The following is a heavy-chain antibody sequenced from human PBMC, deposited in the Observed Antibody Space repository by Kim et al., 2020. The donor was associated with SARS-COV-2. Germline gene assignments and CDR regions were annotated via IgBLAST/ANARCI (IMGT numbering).Heavy chain of an antibody. CDR3: ARDSAGFGELLSTYYYYGMDG. V-gene: IGHV3-33*05. J-gene: IGHJ6*02. CDR1: GFTFSSYG. CDR2: ISYDGSNK. D-gene: IGHD3-10*01. Sequence: GGSLRLSCAASGFTFSSYGMHWVRQAPGKGLEWVAVISYDGSNKYYADSVKGRFTISRDNSKNTLYLQMNSLRAEDTAVYYCARDSAGFGELLSTYYYYGMDGWGQRTTVTVSS.